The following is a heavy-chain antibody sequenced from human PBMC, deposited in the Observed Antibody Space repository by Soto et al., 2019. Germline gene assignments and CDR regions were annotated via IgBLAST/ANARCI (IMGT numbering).Heavy chain of an antibody. D-gene: IGHD2-21*01. J-gene: IGHJ4*02. CDR3: ARQRNSVVSQAYFDV. Sequence: PSETLSLTCTVSGGSISSSSYYWGWIRQPPGKGLEWIGSIYYSGSTYYNPSLKSRVTISVDTSKNQFSLKLSSVTAADTAVYYCARQRNSVVSQAYFDVWGQGSLVTVYS. CDR2: IYYSGST. V-gene: IGHV4-39*01. CDR1: GGSISSSSYY.